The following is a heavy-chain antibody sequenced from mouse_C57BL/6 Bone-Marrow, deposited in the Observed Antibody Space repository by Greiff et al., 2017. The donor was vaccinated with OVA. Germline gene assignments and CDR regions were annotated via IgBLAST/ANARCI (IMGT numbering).Heavy chain of an antibody. CDR1: GYTFTSYW. CDR3: TRFGNYEGMDY. V-gene: IGHV1-64*01. Sequence: QVQLKQSGAGLVKPGASVKLSCKASGYTFTSYWMHWVKQRPGKGLEWIGMIHPNSGSTNYNEKFKSKATLTVDKSSRTAYMQLSSLTSDDSAVYYCTRFGNYEGMDYCGQGPSVTVSS. J-gene: IGHJ4*01. D-gene: IGHD2-1*01. CDR2: IHPNSGST.